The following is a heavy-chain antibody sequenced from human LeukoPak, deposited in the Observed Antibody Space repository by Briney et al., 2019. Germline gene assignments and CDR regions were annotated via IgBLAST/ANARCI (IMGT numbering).Heavy chain of an antibody. CDR2: IYYSGST. CDR1: GFTFSSYA. V-gene: IGHV4-39*01. Sequence: TGGSLRLSCAASGFTFSSYAMSWVRQAPGKGLEWIGSIYYSGSTYYNPSLKSRVTISVDTSKNQFSLKLSSVTAADTAVYYCASQAAEYWFDPWGQGTLVTVSS. CDR3: ASQAAEYWFDP. D-gene: IGHD2-15*01. J-gene: IGHJ5*02.